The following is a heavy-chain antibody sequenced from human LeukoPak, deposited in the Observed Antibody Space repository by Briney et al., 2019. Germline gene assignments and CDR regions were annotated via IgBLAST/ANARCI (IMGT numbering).Heavy chain of an antibody. CDR3: ARDPYGGSWSYGMDV. CDR2: IKEDGSEE. D-gene: IGHD3-10*01. V-gene: IGHV3-7*05. Sequence: PGGSLRLSCTASGFTFSTYWMSWVRQTPEKGLEWVANIKEDGSEEVYVDSVKGRFTISRDNAKSSLYLQMNSLRTEDTAVYYCARDPYGGSWSYGMDVWGQGTTVTSSS. J-gene: IGHJ6*02. CDR1: GFTFSTYW.